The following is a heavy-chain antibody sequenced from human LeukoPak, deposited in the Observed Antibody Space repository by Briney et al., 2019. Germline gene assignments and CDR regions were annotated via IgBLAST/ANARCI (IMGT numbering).Heavy chain of an antibody. J-gene: IGHJ4*02. Sequence: GGSLRLSCAASGFTFSSYAMSWVRQAPGKGLEWVSAISGSGGSTYYADSVKGRFTISRDNSKNTLYLQMNSLRAEDTAVYYCAKGQYYYDGSGYHILGYWGQGTLVTVSS. CDR2: ISGSGGST. V-gene: IGHV3-23*01. CDR1: GFTFSSYA. CDR3: AKGQYYYDGSGYHILGY. D-gene: IGHD3-22*01.